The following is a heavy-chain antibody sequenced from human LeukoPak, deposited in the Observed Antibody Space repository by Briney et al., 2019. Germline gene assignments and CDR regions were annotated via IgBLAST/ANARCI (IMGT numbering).Heavy chain of an antibody. Sequence: GASVTVSCKASGYTFTNYYMHWVRQAPGQGLEWMGIIDPSGGSTSYSQKFQGRVTMTRDTSTSTVYMELSSLRSEDTAVYYCARDNTTTGPFDYWGQGTLVTVSS. D-gene: IGHD1-1*01. CDR1: GYTFTNYY. V-gene: IGHV1-46*01. CDR3: ARDNTTTGPFDY. J-gene: IGHJ4*02. CDR2: IDPSGGST.